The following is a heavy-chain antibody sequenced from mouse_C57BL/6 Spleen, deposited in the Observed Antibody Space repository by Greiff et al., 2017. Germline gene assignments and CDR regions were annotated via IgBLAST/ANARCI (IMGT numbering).Heavy chain of an antibody. CDR2: IDPETGGT. Sequence: QVQLQQSGAELVRPGASVTLSCKASGYTFTDYEMHWVKQTPVHGLEWIGAIDPETGGTAYNQKFKGKALLTADKSSSTAYMELRSLTSEDSAVYYCTRGGDYDVAWFAYWGQGTLVTVSA. V-gene: IGHV1-15*01. J-gene: IGHJ3*01. CDR1: GYTFTDYE. D-gene: IGHD2-4*01. CDR3: TRGGDYDVAWFAY.